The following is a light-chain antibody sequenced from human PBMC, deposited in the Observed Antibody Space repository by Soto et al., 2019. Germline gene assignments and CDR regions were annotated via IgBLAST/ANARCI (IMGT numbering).Light chain of an antibody. Sequence: DIQMTKSPSSVSASVGDRVTITCRAGQGISSWLAWYQQKPGKAPKLLICVASSLQSGAPSRFSGSGSETDCNLTISRLQPEDFATYYCQQANSFPWTFGQGTQVEIK. CDR2: VAS. CDR1: QGISSW. CDR3: QQANSFPWT. V-gene: IGKV1-12*01. J-gene: IGKJ1*01.